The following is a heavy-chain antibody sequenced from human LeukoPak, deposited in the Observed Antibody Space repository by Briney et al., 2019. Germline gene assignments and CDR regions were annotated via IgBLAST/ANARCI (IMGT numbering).Heavy chain of an antibody. CDR1: GFTFSNAW. D-gene: IGHD5-18*01. CDR2: IKSKTDGGTT. J-gene: IGHJ4*02. V-gene: IGHV3-15*07. CDR3: TTMGYGDY. Sequence: GGSLRLSCAASGFTFSNAWMNWVRQAPGKGLEWVGHIKSKTDGGTTDYAAPVKGRFTISRDDSKNTLYLQMNSLKTEDTAVYYCTTMGYGDYWGQGTLVTVSS.